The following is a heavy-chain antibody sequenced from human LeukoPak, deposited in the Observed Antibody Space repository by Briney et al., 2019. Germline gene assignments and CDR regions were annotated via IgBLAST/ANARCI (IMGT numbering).Heavy chain of an antibody. CDR3: ARADTSSWRL. CDR1: GGSFSGYY. D-gene: IGHD6-13*01. CDR2: INHSGST. V-gene: IGHV4-34*01. Sequence: SETLSLTCAVYGGSFSGYYWSWIRQPPGKGLEWIGEINHSGSTNYHPSLKRRVTISVDTSKTQFSRKLSPVTAAETAVYYCARADTSSWRLWGQGTLVTVSS. J-gene: IGHJ4*02.